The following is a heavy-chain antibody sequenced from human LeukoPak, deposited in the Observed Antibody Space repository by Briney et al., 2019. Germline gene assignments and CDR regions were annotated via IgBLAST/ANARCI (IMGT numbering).Heavy chain of an antibody. D-gene: IGHD6-19*01. CDR3: ASTVAGTSNYYYMDV. Sequence: GASVKVSCKASGYTFTSYGISWVRQAPGQGLECMGWISAYNGNTNYAQKLQGRVTMTTDTSTSTAYMELRSLRSDDTAVYYCASTVAGTSNYYYMDVWGKGTTVTVSS. J-gene: IGHJ6*03. V-gene: IGHV1-18*01. CDR1: GYTFTSYG. CDR2: ISAYNGNT.